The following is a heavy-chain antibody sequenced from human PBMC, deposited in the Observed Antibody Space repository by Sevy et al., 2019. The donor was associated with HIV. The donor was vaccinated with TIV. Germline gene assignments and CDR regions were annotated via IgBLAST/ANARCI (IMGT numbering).Heavy chain of an antibody. V-gene: IGHV1-18*01. J-gene: IGHJ4*02. CDR3: ARHNGRAYDSSGYYYSY. CDR1: GYTFTSYG. CDR2: ISAYNGNT. Sequence: ASVKVSCKASGYTFTSYGISWVRQARGQGLEWMGWISAYNGNTNYAQKLQGRVTMTTDTSTSTAYMELRSLRSDDTAVYYCARHNGRAYDSSGYYYSYWGQGTLVTVSS. D-gene: IGHD3-22*01.